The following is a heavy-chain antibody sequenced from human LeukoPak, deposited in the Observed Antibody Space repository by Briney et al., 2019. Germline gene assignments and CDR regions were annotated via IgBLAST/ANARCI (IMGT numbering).Heavy chain of an antibody. Sequence: GSLRLSCAASGFTFSSYVMSWVRQAPGKGLEWVSAISGSGGSTYYADSVKGRFTISRDNSKNTLYLQMNSLRAEDAAVYYCATEDIVVVVAAHTSAEYFQHWGQGTLVTVSS. CDR3: ATEDIVVVVAAHTSAEYFQH. CDR1: GFTFSSYV. J-gene: IGHJ1*01. D-gene: IGHD2-15*01. CDR2: ISGSGGST. V-gene: IGHV3-23*01.